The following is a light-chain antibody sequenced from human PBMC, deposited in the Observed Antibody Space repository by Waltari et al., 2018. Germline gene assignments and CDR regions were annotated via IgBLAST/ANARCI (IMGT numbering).Light chain of an antibody. CDR2: GAS. J-gene: IGKJ1*01. CDR1: QSVIDY. V-gene: IGKV1-39*01. CDR3: QQTYTSPWT. Sequence: DVQMTQFPSPLSASVGDRVTITCRASQSVIDYLNWYQQKPGKAPELLISGASNLQSGAPSRFSGSGSGTDFTLTISSLQPEDFATFYCQQTYTSPWTFGQGTKVEIK.